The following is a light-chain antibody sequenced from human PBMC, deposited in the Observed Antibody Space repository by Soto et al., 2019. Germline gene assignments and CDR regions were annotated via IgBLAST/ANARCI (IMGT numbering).Light chain of an antibody. CDR1: QSVPSTY. J-gene: IGKJ1*01. CDR2: GTS. V-gene: IGKV3-20*01. Sequence: VLSQSACSGDLSPGGRVTLSCRASQSVPSTYFAWYQQKSGQPPRLLISGTSNRATGIPDRFSGSGSGRDFTLTISRLEPEDFAVYYCQQYGSSPQTFGQGTKVDI. CDR3: QQYGSSPQT.